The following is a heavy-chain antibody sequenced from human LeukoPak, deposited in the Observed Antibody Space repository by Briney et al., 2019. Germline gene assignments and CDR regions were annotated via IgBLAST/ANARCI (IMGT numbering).Heavy chain of an antibody. CDR2: INHSGST. Sequence: SETLSLTCAVYGGSFSGYYWSWIRQPPGKGLEWIGEINHSGSTNYNPSLKSPVPISVATSKYQFPLKLRPWTAAGTAVDYCARGHYVWGSYRQGETFDYWGQGTLVTVSS. J-gene: IGHJ4*02. D-gene: IGHD3-16*02. CDR1: GGSFSGYY. CDR3: ARGHYVWGSYRQGETFDY. V-gene: IGHV4-34*01.